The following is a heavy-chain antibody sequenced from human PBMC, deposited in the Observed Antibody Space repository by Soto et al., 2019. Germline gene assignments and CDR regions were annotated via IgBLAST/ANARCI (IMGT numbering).Heavy chain of an antibody. D-gene: IGHD4-4*01. V-gene: IGHV3-74*01. CDR3: GTVFDL. J-gene: IGHJ5*02. CDR2: INNDGGAT. CDR1: GFIFTGHW. Sequence: EEQVVESGGGLVQPGGSLRLSCAASGFIFTGHWMHWVRQGPGKGLDWVSGINNDGGATFYADSVKGRFTISRDNSNNMVYLQMNSLGAEASAVYDCGTVFDLWGHGTQVTVSS.